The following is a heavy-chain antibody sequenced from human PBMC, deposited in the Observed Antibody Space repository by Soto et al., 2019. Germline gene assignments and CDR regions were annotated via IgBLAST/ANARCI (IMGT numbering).Heavy chain of an antibody. D-gene: IGHD2-2*01. CDR2: ISLYSDGT. Sequence: ASVKVSCKTSGYTFSNYGITWVRQAPGQPLEWLGWISLYSDGTNYAQKFQGRVSMTTDTSTTTTYMELRSLRSDDTAVYYCARVVPGAEAWFGPWGQGTLVTVSS. J-gene: IGHJ5*02. V-gene: IGHV1-18*01. CDR1: GYTFSNYG. CDR3: ARVVPGAEAWFGP.